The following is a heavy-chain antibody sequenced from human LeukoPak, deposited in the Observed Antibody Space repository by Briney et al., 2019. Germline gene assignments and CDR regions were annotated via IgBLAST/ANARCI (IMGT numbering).Heavy chain of an antibody. D-gene: IGHD6-13*01. CDR2: ITGSDDST. J-gene: IGHJ5*02. CDR3: ARGGRYSSSWIDNWFDP. V-gene: IGHV3-23*01. Sequence: GGSLRLSCAASGFTFSSDAMTWVRQAPGEGLEWVSTITGSDDSTYYADSVKGRFTISRDHSKDTVHLQLNNLRAEDTAMYYCARGGRYSSSWIDNWFDPWGQGTLVTVSS. CDR1: GFTFSSDA.